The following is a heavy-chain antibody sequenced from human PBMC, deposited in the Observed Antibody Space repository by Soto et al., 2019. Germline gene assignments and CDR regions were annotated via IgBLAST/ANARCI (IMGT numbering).Heavy chain of an antibody. CDR2: VYSSGTT. D-gene: IGHD2-2*01. V-gene: IGHV4-4*07. CDR1: GGSINSYW. Sequence: SETLSLTCSVSGGSINSYWWSWIRQPAGKGLEWIGRVYSSGTTDYNPSLTSRATMSVETSKNQFSLKLSSATAADTAVYYCARDIGSYAYAEGYWGQGIQVTVSS. CDR3: ARDIGSYAYAEGY. J-gene: IGHJ4*02.